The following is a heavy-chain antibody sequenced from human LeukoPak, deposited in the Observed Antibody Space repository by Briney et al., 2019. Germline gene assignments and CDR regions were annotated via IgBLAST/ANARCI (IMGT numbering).Heavy chain of an antibody. CDR2: ISYDGSNK. CDR3: ATGSSSPYYYYGMDV. Sequence: GGSLRLSCAASGFTFSSYGMHWVRQAPGKGLEWVAVISYDGSNKYYADSVKGRFTISRDNSKNTPYLQMNSLRAEDTAVYYCATGSSSPYYYYGMDVWGKGTTVTVSS. D-gene: IGHD3-10*01. CDR1: GFTFSSYG. J-gene: IGHJ6*04. V-gene: IGHV3-30*03.